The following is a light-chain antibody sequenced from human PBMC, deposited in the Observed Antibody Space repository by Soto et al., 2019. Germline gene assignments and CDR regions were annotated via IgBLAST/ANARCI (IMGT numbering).Light chain of an antibody. J-gene: IGKJ2*01. Sequence: EIFLTQSPGTLSLGPGERAALSCRASQSLSTNDVAWYHQKPGQAPRLLIYGASKRATGIPDRFTGRGSGTDFTLTLDKLEPEDFGVYYCQRYGDSGTFGQGTKVDIK. CDR1: QSLSTND. V-gene: IGKV3-20*01. CDR2: GAS. CDR3: QRYGDSGT.